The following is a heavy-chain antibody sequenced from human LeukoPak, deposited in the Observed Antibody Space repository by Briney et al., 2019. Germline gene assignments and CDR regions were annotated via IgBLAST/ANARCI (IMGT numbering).Heavy chain of an antibody. V-gene: IGHV4-39*01. D-gene: IGHD2-21*01. J-gene: IGHJ5*02. CDR3: ARHIVVVSTPADWFDP. Sequence: SETLSLTCTVSGGSISSSSYYWGWIRQPPGRGLEWIGSIYYSGSTYYNPSLKSRVTISVDTSQNQFSLKLSSVSAADTAVYYCARHIVVVSTPADWFDPWGQGTLVTVSS. CDR1: GGSISSSSYY. CDR2: IYYSGST.